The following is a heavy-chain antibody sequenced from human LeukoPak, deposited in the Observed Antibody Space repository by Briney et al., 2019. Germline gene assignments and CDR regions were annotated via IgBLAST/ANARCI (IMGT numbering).Heavy chain of an antibody. CDR1: GFTFSTFA. Sequence: GGSLRLSCAASGFTFSTFAMHWVRLSPGKGLEWVSSITGSGPYMLYADSVKHRFTISRDNTKNLLYLEMNSLGAEDTAVYYCASSLAGTFSIGDYWGQGTLVTVSS. J-gene: IGHJ4*02. CDR2: ITGSGPYM. CDR3: ASSLAGTFSIGDY. V-gene: IGHV3-21*06. D-gene: IGHD6-13*01.